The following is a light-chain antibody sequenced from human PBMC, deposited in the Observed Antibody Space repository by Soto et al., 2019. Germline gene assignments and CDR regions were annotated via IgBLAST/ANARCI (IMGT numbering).Light chain of an antibody. CDR3: QQYGSLPIT. Sequence: PMTQSPLSLSASIGDRVTISCQASQDVGNFLNWYQQRPGKAPYLLIYDASNLDSGVSSRFSGSGSGRDFSFTITSLQPDDVATYFCQQYGSLPITFGQGTRLDIK. V-gene: IGKV1-33*01. J-gene: IGKJ5*01. CDR2: DAS. CDR1: QDVGNF.